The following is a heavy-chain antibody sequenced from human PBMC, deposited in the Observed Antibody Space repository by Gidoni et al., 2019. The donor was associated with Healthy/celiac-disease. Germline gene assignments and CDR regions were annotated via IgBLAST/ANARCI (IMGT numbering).Heavy chain of an antibody. CDR2: ISWNSGSI. CDR1: GFTFDVYA. V-gene: IGHV3-9*01. Sequence: EVQLVESGGGLVQPGRSLRLSCAASGFTFDVYAMHWVRQAPGKGLEWVSGISWNSGSIGYADSVKGRFTISRDNAKNSLYLQMNSLRAEDTALYYCAKDIRKDFWSGYYRYYYYGMDVWGQGTTVTVSS. D-gene: IGHD3-3*01. J-gene: IGHJ6*02. CDR3: AKDIRKDFWSGYYRYYYYGMDV.